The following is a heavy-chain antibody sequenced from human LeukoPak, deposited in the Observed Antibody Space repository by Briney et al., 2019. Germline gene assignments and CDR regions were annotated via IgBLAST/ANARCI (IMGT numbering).Heavy chain of an antibody. CDR3: ARGSFTYYDFWSGYYPPPYFDY. CDR1: GGSFSGYY. CDR2: INHSGST. V-gene: IGHV4-34*01. Sequence: SETLSLTCAVYGGSFSGYYWSWIRQPPGKGLEWIGEINHSGSTNYNPSLKSRVTISVDTSKNQFSLKLSSVTAADTAVYYCARGSFTYYDFWSGYYPPPYFDYWGQGTLVTVSS. J-gene: IGHJ4*02. D-gene: IGHD3-3*01.